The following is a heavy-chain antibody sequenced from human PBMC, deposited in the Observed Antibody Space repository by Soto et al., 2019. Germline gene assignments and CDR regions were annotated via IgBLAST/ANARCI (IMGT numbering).Heavy chain of an antibody. CDR2: INPNTGGT. D-gene: IGHD3-16*01. V-gene: IGHV1-2*02. CDR1: GYPFTGNY. CDR3: ARRSTVEKGLEY. J-gene: IGHJ4*02. Sequence: QVQLVQSGAEVKKPGASVKVSCKASGYPFTGNYIHWVRQAPGQGLEYMGWINPNTGGTTYTQKFQGRVTMTRDTSISTAYMEVSSLTSDDTAVYYCARRSTVEKGLEYWGQGTLVTVSS.